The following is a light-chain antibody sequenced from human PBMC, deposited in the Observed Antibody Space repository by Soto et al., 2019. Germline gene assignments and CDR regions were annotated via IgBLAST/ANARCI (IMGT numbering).Light chain of an antibody. CDR1: QSVSSY. V-gene: IGKV3-11*01. CDR2: DAS. Sequence: EIVLTQSPATLSLSQVERATLSCSASQSVSSYLAWYQQKPGQAPRLLIYDASNRATGIPARFSGSGSGPDFTLTISSLEPGDFAVYYCQQRSNWPFGGGT. J-gene: IGKJ4*01. CDR3: QQRSNWP.